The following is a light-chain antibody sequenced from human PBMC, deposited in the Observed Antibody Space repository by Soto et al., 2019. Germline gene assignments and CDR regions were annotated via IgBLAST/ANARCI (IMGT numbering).Light chain of an antibody. Sequence: EIAMTRSPSTLRVSPGERVTLSCRASQSVNNNLAWYQQKPGQVPRLLIYGASITATGIPARFSGSGSGTEFTLTIFNLQSDDLAVYYSQQYNDGTRFTFGPGTKVDIK. J-gene: IGKJ3*01. CDR3: QQYNDGTRFT. CDR1: QSVNNN. CDR2: GAS. V-gene: IGKV3-15*01.